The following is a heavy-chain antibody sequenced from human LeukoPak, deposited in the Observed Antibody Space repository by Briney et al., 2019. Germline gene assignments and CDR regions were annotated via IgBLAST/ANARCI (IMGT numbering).Heavy chain of an antibody. J-gene: IGHJ4*02. Sequence: GGSLRLSCAASGFTVSSNYMSWVRQAPGKGLEWVSVIYSGSSTYYADSVKGRFTISRDNSKNTLYLQMNSMRAEDTAVYYCARPGRSAFDYWGQGTLVTVSS. CDR3: ARPGRSAFDY. CDR1: GFTVSSNY. CDR2: IYSGSST. V-gene: IGHV3-53*01. D-gene: IGHD2/OR15-2a*01.